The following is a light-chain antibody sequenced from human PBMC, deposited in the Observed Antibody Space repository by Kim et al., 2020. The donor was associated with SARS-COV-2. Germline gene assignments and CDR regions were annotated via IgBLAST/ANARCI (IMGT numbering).Light chain of an antibody. J-gene: IGLJ3*02. CDR1: RLGDNN. Sequence: PGQTPIITCSGDRLGDNNACWYQRKAGQSPVLVIYRSYMRPSGIPERFSGSNSGNTATLTISGTQAMDEADYYCQAWDSSSAWVFGGGTQLTVL. V-gene: IGLV3-1*01. CDR3: QAWDSSSAWV. CDR2: RSY.